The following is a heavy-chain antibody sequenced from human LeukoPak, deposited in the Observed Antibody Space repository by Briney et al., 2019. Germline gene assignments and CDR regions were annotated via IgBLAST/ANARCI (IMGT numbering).Heavy chain of an antibody. CDR3: ARHKGVGATLPGGKFDY. CDR2: IYPGDSDT. V-gene: IGHV5-51*01. CDR1: GYSFTSYW. J-gene: IGHJ4*02. Sequence: GESLKISCKGSGYSFTSYWIGWVRQMPGKGLEWMGIIYPGDSDTRYSPSFQGQVTISADKSISTAYLQWSSLKAPDTAMYYCARHKGVGATLPGGKFDYWGQGTLVTVSS. D-gene: IGHD1-26*01.